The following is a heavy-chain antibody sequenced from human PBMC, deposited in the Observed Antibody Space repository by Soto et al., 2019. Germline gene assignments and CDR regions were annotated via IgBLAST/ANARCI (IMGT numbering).Heavy chain of an antibody. V-gene: IGHV4-4*02. J-gene: IGHJ6*02. Sequence: SETLSLTCAVSCGSISNSNWWSWVRQPPGKGLEWIGNIYHSGSTNYNPSLKSRVTISIDKSKNQFSLNLTSVTAADTAVYFCARGHYRYAMDVWGQGTTVTVSS. CDR2: IYHSGST. CDR3: ARGHYRYAMDV. CDR1: CGSISNSNW.